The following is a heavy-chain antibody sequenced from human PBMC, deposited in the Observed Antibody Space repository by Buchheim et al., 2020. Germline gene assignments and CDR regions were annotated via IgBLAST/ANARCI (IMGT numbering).Heavy chain of an antibody. J-gene: IGHJ6*04. CDR1: GFTFSSYE. V-gene: IGHV3-48*03. CDR2: ISSSGSTI. D-gene: IGHD6-13*01. Sequence: EVQLVESGGGLVQPGGSLRLSCAASGFTFSSYEMNWVRQAPGKGLEWVSYISSSGSTIYYADSVKGRFTISRDNSKNSLYLQMNSLRAEHTAVYYCAREVSASSWYPYSYYYGMDVWGKGTT. CDR3: AREVSASSWYPYSYYYGMDV.